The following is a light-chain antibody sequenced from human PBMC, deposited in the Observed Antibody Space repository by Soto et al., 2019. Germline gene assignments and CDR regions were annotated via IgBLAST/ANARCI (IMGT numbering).Light chain of an antibody. CDR2: DVS. CDR1: SSDVGGYNY. J-gene: IGLJ1*01. CDR3: SSYTSSSTLV. V-gene: IGLV2-14*01. Sequence: QSVLTQPASVSGSPGQSITISCTGTSSDVGGYNYVSWYQQHPGKAPKLMIYDVSNRPSGVSNRFSGSMSGNTASLTISGLQAEDEADYYCSSYTSSSTLVFGTGTKLTV.